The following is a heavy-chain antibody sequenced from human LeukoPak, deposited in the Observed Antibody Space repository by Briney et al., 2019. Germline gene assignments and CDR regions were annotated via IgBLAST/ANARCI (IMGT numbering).Heavy chain of an antibody. CDR1: GRFISSYY. CDR2: IYYSGST. V-gene: IGHV4-59*01. Sequence: SETLSLMCTVSGRFISSYYGRWTRQPPGGGLEWIGYIYYSGSTNYNPSLKSRVTISVATSKNQFSLQLSPVTAADTAVFFCARVFGVIDAFDIWGQGTMVTVSS. J-gene: IGHJ3*02. CDR3: ARVFGVIDAFDI. D-gene: IGHD3-3*01.